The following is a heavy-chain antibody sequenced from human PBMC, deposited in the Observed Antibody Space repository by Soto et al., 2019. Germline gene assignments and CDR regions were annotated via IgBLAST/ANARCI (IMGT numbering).Heavy chain of an antibody. CDR3: ARVRREYDTSSPVAY. Sequence: SETLSLTCAVSGGSISSGDYSWNWIRQPPGKGLEWIGYIYYGGNTYYNPSPQSRVTMSVDRSRNQFSLKLNSVTAADTAVYFCARVRREYDTSSPVAYWGQGTLVTVS. CDR2: IYYGGNT. D-gene: IGHD3-22*01. V-gene: IGHV4-30-2*01. J-gene: IGHJ4*02. CDR1: GGSISSGDYS.